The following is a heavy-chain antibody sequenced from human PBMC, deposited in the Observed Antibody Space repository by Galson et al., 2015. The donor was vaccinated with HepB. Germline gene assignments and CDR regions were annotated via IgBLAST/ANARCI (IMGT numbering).Heavy chain of an antibody. CDR2: IYYSGRT. V-gene: IGHV4-59*08. CDR1: GGSISNYY. J-gene: IGHJ4*01. CDR3: AKSPAYAGPVDY. Sequence: ETLSLTCIVSGGSISNYYWSWIRQPPGKGLEWIGYIYYSGRTNYNPSLKSRVTISVDMSKKQFSLKVNSVTAADTAVYYCAKSPAYAGPVDYWGHGTLVTVSS. D-gene: IGHD2-2*01.